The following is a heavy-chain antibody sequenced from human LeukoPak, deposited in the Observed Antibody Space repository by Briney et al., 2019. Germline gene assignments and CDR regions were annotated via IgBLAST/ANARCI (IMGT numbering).Heavy chain of an antibody. CDR3: ARHPNVVPADSDY. D-gene: IGHD2-2*01. Sequence: SETLSLTCTVSGSSISSSSYYWGWIRQPPGKGLEWIGSIYYSGSTYYNPSLKSRVTISVDTSKNQFSLKLSSVTAADTAVYYCARHPNVVPADSDYWGQGTLVTVSS. CDR1: GSSISSSSYY. CDR2: IYYSGST. V-gene: IGHV4-39*01. J-gene: IGHJ4*02.